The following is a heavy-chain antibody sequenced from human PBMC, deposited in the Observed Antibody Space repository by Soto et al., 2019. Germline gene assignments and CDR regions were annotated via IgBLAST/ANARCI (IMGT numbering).Heavy chain of an antibody. J-gene: IGHJ4*02. D-gene: IGHD4-17*01. CDR2: IWYDGSNK. V-gene: IGHV3-33*01. CDR1: GFTFSSYG. CDR3: ARDLLGPDYGDYEGGY. Sequence: GGSLRLSCAASGFTFSSYGMHWVRQAPGKGLEWVAVIWYDGSNKYYADSVKGRFTISRDNSKNTLYLQMNSLRAEDTAVYYCARDLLGPDYGDYEGGYWGQGTLVTVSS.